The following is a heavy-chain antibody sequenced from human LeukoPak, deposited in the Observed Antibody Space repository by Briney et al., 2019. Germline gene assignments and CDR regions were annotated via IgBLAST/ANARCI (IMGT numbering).Heavy chain of an antibody. CDR1: GYTFTGYY. CDR2: INPSGGST. D-gene: IGHD6-13*01. J-gene: IGHJ4*02. CDR3: ARAAMAAAGTIRYFDY. V-gene: IGHV1-46*01. Sequence: ASVKVSCKASGYTFTGYYMHWVRQAPGQGLEWMGIINPSGGSTSYAQKFQGRVTMTRDTSTSTVYMELSSLRSEDTAVYYCARAAMAAAGTIRYFDYWGQGTLVTVSS.